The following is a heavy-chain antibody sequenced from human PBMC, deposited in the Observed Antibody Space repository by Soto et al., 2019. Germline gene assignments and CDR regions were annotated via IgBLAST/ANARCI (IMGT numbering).Heavy chain of an antibody. CDR2: IYTSGNT. D-gene: IGHD1-7*01. CDR3: ARESGDNWDYKAY. J-gene: IGHJ4*02. V-gene: IGHV4-4*07. Sequence: QVQLQESGPGLVKPLETLSLTCTVSGGSISSYHWSWIRQSAGKGLEWIGRIYTSGNTHYNPSLKSRVTVSIDTSKNQFFLTVNSVTAADSAVYYCARESGDNWDYKAYWGQGTPVTVSS. CDR1: GGSISSYH.